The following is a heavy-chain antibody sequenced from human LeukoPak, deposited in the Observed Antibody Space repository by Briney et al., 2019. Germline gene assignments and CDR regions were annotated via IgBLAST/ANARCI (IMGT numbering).Heavy chain of an antibody. CDR2: INPHSGGT. CDR1: GFTFTDYY. Sequence: ASVQVSCKASGFTFTDYYIHWVRQAPGQGLEWMGYINPHSGGTSSPQKFQGRVTMTTDTSISAAYMELSSLISDDTAMYYCVREGNELLSKNFDYWGQGTLVTVSS. D-gene: IGHD2-21*02. CDR3: VREGNELLSKNFDY. J-gene: IGHJ4*02. V-gene: IGHV1-2*02.